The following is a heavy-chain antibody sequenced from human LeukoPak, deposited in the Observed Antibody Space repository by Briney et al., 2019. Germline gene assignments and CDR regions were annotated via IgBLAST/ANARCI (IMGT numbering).Heavy chain of an antibody. CDR3: AGGGVIFDY. J-gene: IGHJ4*02. Sequence: GGSLTLSCAASGFTSSSYWMSWVRQAPGKGREWVANIKQDGSEKYYVDSVKGRFTISRDNAKNSLYLQMNSLRAEDTAVYYCAGGGVIFDYWGQGTLVTVSS. CDR2: IKQDGSEK. V-gene: IGHV3-7*01. D-gene: IGHD2-8*02. CDR1: GFTSSSYW.